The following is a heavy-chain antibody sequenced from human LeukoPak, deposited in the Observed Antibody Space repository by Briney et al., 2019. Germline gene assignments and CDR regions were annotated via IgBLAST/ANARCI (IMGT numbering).Heavy chain of an antibody. Sequence: GGSLTLSCAASGFTFSSFSMNWVRQAPGQGLEWVSSISSSSSYIFLADQVKGPFPIHRDHAKNSLYLQINSLRTEVTVLYYWEAIPIVGVVAATHSSDYWGQGTLVTVSS. CDR2: ISSSSSYI. CDR1: GFTFSSFS. J-gene: IGHJ4*02. V-gene: IGHV3-21*04. D-gene: IGHD2-15*01. CDR3: EAIPIVGVVAATHSSDY.